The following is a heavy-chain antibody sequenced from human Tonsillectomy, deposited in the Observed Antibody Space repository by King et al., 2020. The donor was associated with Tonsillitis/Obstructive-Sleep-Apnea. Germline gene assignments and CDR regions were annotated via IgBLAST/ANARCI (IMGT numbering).Heavy chain of an antibody. D-gene: IGHD6-13*01. CDR3: ARHSGSWYYFDY. V-gene: IGHV4-39*01. Sequence: QLQLQESGPGLVKPSETLSLTYTVSGGSISSSSYYWGWIRQPPGKGLEWIGSIYYSGSTYYNPSLKSRVTISVDTSKNQFSLKLSSVTAADTAVYYCARHSGSWYYFDYWGQGTLVTVSS. CDR1: GGSISSSSYY. J-gene: IGHJ4*02. CDR2: IYYSGST.